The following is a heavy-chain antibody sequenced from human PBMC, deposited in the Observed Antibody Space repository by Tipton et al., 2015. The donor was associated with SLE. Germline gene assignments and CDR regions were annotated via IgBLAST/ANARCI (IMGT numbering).Heavy chain of an antibody. Sequence: SLRLSCAASGFTFSSYGMHWVRQAPGKGLEWVAVIWYDGSNKYYADSVKGRFTISRDNSKNTLYLQMNSLRAEDTAVYYCAREGVPRTRGFDYWGQGTLVTVSS. CDR1: GFTFSSYG. V-gene: IGHV3-33*01. CDR2: IWYDGSNK. D-gene: IGHD1-1*01. CDR3: AREGVPRTRGFDY. J-gene: IGHJ4*02.